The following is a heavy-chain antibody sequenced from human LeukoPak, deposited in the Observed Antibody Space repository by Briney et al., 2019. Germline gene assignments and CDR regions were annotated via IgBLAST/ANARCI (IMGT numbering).Heavy chain of an antibody. J-gene: IGHJ4*02. D-gene: IGHD5-12*01. CDR3: AHRLTVATIFDY. CDR1: GFSLSTSGVG. CDR2: IYWDDDK. V-gene: IGHV2-5*02. Sequence: SGPTLVKPTQTLTLTCTFSGFSLSTSGVGVGWIRQPPVKALEWLALIYWDDDKRYSPSLKSRLTITKDTSKNQVVLTMTNMDPVDTATYYCAHRLTVATIFDYWGQGTLVTVSS.